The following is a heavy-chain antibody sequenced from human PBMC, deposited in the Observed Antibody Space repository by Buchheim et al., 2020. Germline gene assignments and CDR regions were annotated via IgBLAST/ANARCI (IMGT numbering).Heavy chain of an antibody. J-gene: IGHJ4*02. V-gene: IGHV3-30-3*01. CDR2: ISYDGSNK. CDR3: ARDPNYYDSSGAYFDY. Sequence: QVQLVESGGGVVQPGRSLRLSCAASGFTFSSYAMHWVRQAPGKGLEWVAVISYDGSNKYYADSVKGRFTISRDNSKNTLYLQMNSLRAEDTAVYYWARDPNYYDSSGAYFDYWGQGTL. D-gene: IGHD3-22*01. CDR1: GFTFSSYA.